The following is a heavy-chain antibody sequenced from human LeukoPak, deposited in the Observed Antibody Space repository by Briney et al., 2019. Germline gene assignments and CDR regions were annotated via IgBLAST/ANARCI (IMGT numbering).Heavy chain of an antibody. CDR3: ARDVIDYYGSGSYYSRLAWFDP. CDR2: IIPILGIA. Sequence: ASVKVSCKASGGTFSSYAISWVRQAPGQGLEWMGRIIPILGIANYAQKFQGRVTNTADKSTSTAYMELSSLRSEDTAVYYCARDVIDYYGSGSYYSRLAWFDPWGQGALVTVSS. CDR1: GGTFSSYA. D-gene: IGHD3-10*01. V-gene: IGHV1-69*04. J-gene: IGHJ5*02.